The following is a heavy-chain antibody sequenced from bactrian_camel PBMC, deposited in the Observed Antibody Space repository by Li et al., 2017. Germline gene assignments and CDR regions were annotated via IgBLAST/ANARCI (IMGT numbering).Heavy chain of an antibody. CDR3: AADCGPRAYEYNY. V-gene: IGHV3S32*01. CDR1: GYSYGNNC. Sequence: VQLVESGGGSVQAGESLRLSCVASGYSYGNNCWAWFRQAPGKEREAVATIYSGGGSTVYAGSQGRFTISQDNAKNALYLQMNSLKPEDTAMYYCAADCGPRAYEYNYWGQGTQVTVS. J-gene: IGHJ4*01. CDR2: IYSGGGST.